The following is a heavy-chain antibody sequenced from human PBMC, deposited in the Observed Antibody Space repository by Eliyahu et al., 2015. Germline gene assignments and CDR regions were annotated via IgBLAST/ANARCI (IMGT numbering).Heavy chain of an antibody. V-gene: IGHV3-23*01. J-gene: IGHJ4*02. CDR2: ISXSGGTT. CDR3: AKDAENTGGVFDY. D-gene: IGHD2-8*02. CDR1: GFTXGTXA. Sequence: EVQLLESGGGLVQPGGSLRLSCAASGFTXGTXAMRWVRQAPGKGLEWXSGISXSGGTTYYADSVKGRFTISRDNSKNTLYLQMNSLRAEDTAVYYCAKDAENTGGVFDYWGQGTLVTVSS.